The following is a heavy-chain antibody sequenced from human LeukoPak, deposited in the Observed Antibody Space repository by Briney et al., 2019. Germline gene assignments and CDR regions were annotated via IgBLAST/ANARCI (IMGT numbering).Heavy chain of an antibody. Sequence: GGSLRLSCAASGFTFSSYAMHWVRRAPGKGLEYVSAISSNGGSTYYANSVKGRFTISRDNSKNTLYLQMNSLRAEDTAVYYCARKSDSLMVRGGDCWGQGALVTVSS. CDR2: ISSNGGST. J-gene: IGHJ4*02. D-gene: IGHD3-10*01. V-gene: IGHV3-64*01. CDR3: ARKSDSLMVRGGDC. CDR1: GFTFSSYA.